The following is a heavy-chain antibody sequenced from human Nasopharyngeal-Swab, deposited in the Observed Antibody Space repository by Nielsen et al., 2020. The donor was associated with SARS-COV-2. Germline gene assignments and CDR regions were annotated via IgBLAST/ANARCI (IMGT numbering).Heavy chain of an antibody. CDR3: ARGVYCCSTSCYFYYYYYGMDV. Sequence: SVKVSCKASGGTFSSYAISWVRQDPGQGLEWMGGIIPIFRKANYAKKFQDRVTITADESTSTAYMELSSLRSEDTAVYYCARGVYCCSTSCYFYYYYYGMDVWGQGTAVTVSS. D-gene: IGHD2-2*01. V-gene: IGHV1-69*13. CDR1: GGTFSSYA. CDR2: IIPIFRKA. J-gene: IGHJ6*02.